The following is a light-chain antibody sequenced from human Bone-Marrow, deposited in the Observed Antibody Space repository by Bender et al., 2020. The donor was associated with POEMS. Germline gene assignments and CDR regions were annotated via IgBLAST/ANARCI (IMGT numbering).Light chain of an antibody. J-gene: IGLJ3*02. CDR1: SGHSRYA. CDR2: VNNDGSH. V-gene: IGLV4-69*02. Sequence: QPVLTQSPSASASLGASVKLTCALSSGHSRYAIAWHQQQPERGPRFLMKVNNDGSHVKGDGIPDRFSGSSSGTERHLTISSLQSEDEADYYCQTWGAGIRVFGVGTKLTVL. CDR3: QTWGAGIRV.